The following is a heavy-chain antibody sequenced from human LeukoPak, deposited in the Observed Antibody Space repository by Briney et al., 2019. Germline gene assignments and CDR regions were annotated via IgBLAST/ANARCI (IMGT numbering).Heavy chain of an antibody. CDR3: ASPSYSSSWYRLDY. J-gene: IGHJ4*02. CDR2: IYPGDSDT. Sequence: GESLKISCKGSGYSFTSHWIAWVRQMPGKGLECMGIIYPGDSDTRYSPSFQGQVTISADKSITTAYLQWSSLKASDTAMYYCASPSYSSSWYRLDYWGQGTLVTVSS. D-gene: IGHD6-13*01. CDR1: GYSFTSHW. V-gene: IGHV5-51*01.